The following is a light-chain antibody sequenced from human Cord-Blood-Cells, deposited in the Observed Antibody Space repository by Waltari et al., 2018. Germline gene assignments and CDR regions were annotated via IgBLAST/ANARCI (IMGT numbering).Light chain of an antibody. V-gene: IGKV4-1*01. CDR3: QQYYSTPIT. J-gene: IGKJ5*01. CDR1: QSVLYSSNNKNY. Sequence: DIVMTQSPDSLAVSLGERATINCKSSQSVLYSSNNKNYLAWYQQKPGQPPKLLIYWASTRESGVSDRFSGSGSGTDFTLTISSLQAEDVAVYYCQQYYSTPIT. CDR2: WAS.